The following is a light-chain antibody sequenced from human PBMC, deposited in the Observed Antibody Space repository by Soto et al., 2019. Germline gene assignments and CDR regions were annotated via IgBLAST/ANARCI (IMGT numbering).Light chain of an antibody. CDR3: SSYAGSNDRWV. V-gene: IGLV2-8*01. J-gene: IGLJ3*02. CDR1: SSDIDAYNY. Sequence: QSALTQPPSASGSPGQSVTISCTGTSSDIDAYNYVSWYQQHPGKAPKLMIHEVSKRPSGVPDRFSGSKSGNTASLTVSGLQAEDEADYYCSSYAGSNDRWVFGGGTKLTVL. CDR2: EVS.